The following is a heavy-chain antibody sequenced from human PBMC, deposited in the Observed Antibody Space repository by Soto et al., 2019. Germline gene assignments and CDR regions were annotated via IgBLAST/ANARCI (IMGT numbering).Heavy chain of an antibody. CDR2: INGGGGTT. D-gene: IGHD3-10*01. CDR1: GFSFSGYT. V-gene: IGHV3-23*01. J-gene: IGHJ4*02. CDR3: AEARRHYGIWTFDK. Sequence: GGSLRLSSASSGFSFSGYTMNGVRQAQGKGLEWISGINGGGGTTYYADSAKGRFTISRDDSKNILYLQMNSPRAEDTAIYYGAEARRHYGIWTFDKWGRGTLVTVFS.